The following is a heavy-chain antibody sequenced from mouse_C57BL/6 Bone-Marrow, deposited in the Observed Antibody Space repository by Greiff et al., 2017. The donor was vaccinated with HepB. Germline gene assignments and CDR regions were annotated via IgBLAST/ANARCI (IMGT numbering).Heavy chain of an antibody. CDR2: IDPETGGT. Sequence: QVQLQQSGAELVRPGASVTLSCKASGYTFTDYEMHWVKQTPVHGLEWIGAIDPETGGTAYNQKFKGKAILTADKSSSTAYMELRSLTSEDSAVYYCTGSWEKAYWGQGTLVTVSA. V-gene: IGHV1-15*01. CDR3: TGSWEKAY. J-gene: IGHJ3*01. D-gene: IGHD4-1*01. CDR1: GYTFTDYE.